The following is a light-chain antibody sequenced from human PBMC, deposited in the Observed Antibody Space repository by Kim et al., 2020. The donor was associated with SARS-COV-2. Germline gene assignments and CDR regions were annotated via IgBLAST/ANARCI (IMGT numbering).Light chain of an antibody. CDR3: HQYGNLPYT. Sequence: LCPGDRATLSCRASQSVGNNYVAWYQQIPGQAPRLLMYAAFIRATGVPDRFSGSVSGTDFTLTILRLEPEDSAVYYCHQYGNLPYTFGQGTKLEIK. V-gene: IGKV3-20*01. J-gene: IGKJ2*01. CDR2: AAF. CDR1: QSVGNNY.